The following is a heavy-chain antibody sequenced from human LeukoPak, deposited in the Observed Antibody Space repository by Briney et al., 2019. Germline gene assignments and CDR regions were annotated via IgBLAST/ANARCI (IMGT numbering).Heavy chain of an antibody. J-gene: IGHJ4*02. Sequence: GGSLTLSCAASGFTFSIYDMSWVRQAPGKGLEGVSGISGSFGSTYYADSVKGPFTISRDTSKNTLYLQMTGLRAEDTAVYYCAKGGRLSFDYWGQGTLVTVSS. D-gene: IGHD2/OR15-2a*01. CDR1: GFTFSIYD. CDR3: AKGGRLSFDY. V-gene: IGHV3-23*01. CDR2: ISGSFGST.